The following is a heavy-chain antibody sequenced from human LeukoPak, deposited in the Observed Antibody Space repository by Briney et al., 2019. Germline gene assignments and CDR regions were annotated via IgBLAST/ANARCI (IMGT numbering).Heavy chain of an antibody. CDR3: ARVKGSYCSGGSCYPLGFFDP. V-gene: IGHV1-18*04. CDR2: ISAYNGNT. D-gene: IGHD2-15*01. CDR1: GYTFTGYY. J-gene: IGHJ5*02. Sequence: GASVKVSCKASGYTFTGYYMHWVRQAPGQGLEWMGWISAYNGNTNYAQKLQGRVTMTTDTSTSTAYMELRSLRSDDTAVYYCARVKGSYCSGGSCYPLGFFDPWGQGTLVTVSS.